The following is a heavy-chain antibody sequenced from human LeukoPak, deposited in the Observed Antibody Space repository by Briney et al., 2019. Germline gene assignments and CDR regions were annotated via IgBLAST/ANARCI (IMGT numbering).Heavy chain of an antibody. CDR2: ISSSGSTI. J-gene: IGHJ4*02. V-gene: IGHV3-11*04. CDR1: GFTFSDYY. D-gene: IGHD2-15*01. Sequence: PGGCLRLSCAASGFTFSDYYMSWIRQAPGKGLEWVSYISSSGSTIYYADSVKGRFTISRDNAKNSLYLQMNSLRAEDTAVYYCARGESDGKIVVVVAATLDYWGQGTLVTVSS. CDR3: ARGESDGKIVVVVAATLDY.